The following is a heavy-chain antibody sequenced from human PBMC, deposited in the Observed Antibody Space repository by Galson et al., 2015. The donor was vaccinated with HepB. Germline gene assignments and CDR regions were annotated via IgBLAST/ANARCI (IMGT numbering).Heavy chain of an antibody. CDR3: TRGGGGDSDN. CDR2: INQDGSRE. Sequence: SLRLSCAASGYTFSIYWMSWVRQAPGKGLEWVANINQDGSREAYVGSVQGRFTISRDNGKNLLYLQMNSLRAEDTAVYYCTRGGGGDSDNWGQGTLVTVSS. D-gene: IGHD2-21*01. J-gene: IGHJ4*02. V-gene: IGHV3-7*03. CDR1: GYTFSIYW.